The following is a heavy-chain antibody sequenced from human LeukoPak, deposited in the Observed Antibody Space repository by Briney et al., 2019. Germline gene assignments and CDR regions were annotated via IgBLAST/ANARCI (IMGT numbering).Heavy chain of an antibody. V-gene: IGHV4-59*12. Sequence: SETLSLTCTVSGGSISSYYGSWIRQPPGKGLEWIGYIYYSGSTYHNPPLKSRVTISVDKSKNQFPLKLSSVTDADTAVYYCARSCPSRKDSSSSLSSAAAFDYWGQGTLVTVSS. CDR1: GGSISSYY. J-gene: IGHJ4*02. D-gene: IGHD6-13*01. CDR2: IYYSGST. CDR3: ARSCPSRKDSSSSLSSAAAFDY.